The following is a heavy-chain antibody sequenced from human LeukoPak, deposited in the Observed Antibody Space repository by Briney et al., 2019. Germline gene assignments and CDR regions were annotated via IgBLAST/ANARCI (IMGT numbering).Heavy chain of an antibody. V-gene: IGHV3-23*01. CDR2: ISGSGGST. D-gene: IGHD3-22*01. Sequence: GSLRLSCAASGFSFTSYAFHWVRQAPGKGLEWVSAISGSGGSTYYADSVKGRFTISRDNSKNTLYLQMNSLRAEDTAVYYCARTSPYYYDSSGYSNWGQGTLVTVSS. CDR3: ARTSPYYYDSSGYSN. J-gene: IGHJ4*02. CDR1: GFSFTSYA.